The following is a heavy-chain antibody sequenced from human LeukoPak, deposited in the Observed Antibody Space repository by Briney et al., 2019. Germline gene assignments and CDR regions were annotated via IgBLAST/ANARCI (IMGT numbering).Heavy chain of an antibody. Sequence: ASVKVSCKASGYTFTGYYMHWVRQAPGQGLEWMGWISPNSGGTNYAQKFQGRVTMTRDTSISTAYMELSRLRSDDTAVYYCAREEYQLQSYYFDYWGQGTLVTVSS. J-gene: IGHJ4*02. CDR1: GYTFTGYY. CDR2: ISPNSGGT. V-gene: IGHV1-2*02. D-gene: IGHD2-2*01. CDR3: AREEYQLQSYYFDY.